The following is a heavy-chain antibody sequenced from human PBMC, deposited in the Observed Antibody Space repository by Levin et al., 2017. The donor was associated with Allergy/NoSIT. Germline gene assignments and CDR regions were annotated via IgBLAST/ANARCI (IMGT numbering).Heavy chain of an antibody. J-gene: IGHJ6*03. Sequence: GASVKVSCKASGYTFTSYYMHWVRQAPGQGLEWMGIINPSGGSTSYAQKFQGRVTMTRDTSTSTVYMELSSLRSEDTAVYYCARDPMTEHYYYYYYMDVWGKGTTVTVSS. CDR3: ARDPMTEHYYYYYYMDV. CDR1: GYTFTSYY. CDR2: INPSGGST. V-gene: IGHV1-46*03.